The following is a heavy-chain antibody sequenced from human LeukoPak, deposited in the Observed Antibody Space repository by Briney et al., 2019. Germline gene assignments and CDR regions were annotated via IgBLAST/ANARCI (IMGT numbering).Heavy chain of an antibody. Sequence: PGGSLRLSCSASGSTFSSYAMHWVRQAPGKGLEYVSVISSKGGSTYYADSVKGRFTISRDNSKNTLYLQMSSLRAEDTAVYYCVKTLISVAGTGAFDIWGQGTMVTVSS. V-gene: IGHV3-64D*09. CDR2: ISSKGGST. CDR1: GSTFSSYA. CDR3: VKTLISVAGTGAFDI. J-gene: IGHJ3*02. D-gene: IGHD6-19*01.